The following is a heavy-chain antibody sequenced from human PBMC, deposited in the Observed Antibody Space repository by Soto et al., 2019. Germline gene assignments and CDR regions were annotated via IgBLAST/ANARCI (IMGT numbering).Heavy chain of an antibody. Sequence: GGSLRLSCAASGFTFSSYAMSWVRQAPGKGLEWVSAISGSGGSTYYADSVKGRFTISRDNSKNTLYLQMNSLRAEDTAVYYCAKVPKDFWSGYYLFDYWGQGTLLTVSS. D-gene: IGHD3-3*01. CDR1: GFTFSSYA. CDR3: AKVPKDFWSGYYLFDY. V-gene: IGHV3-23*01. CDR2: ISGSGGST. J-gene: IGHJ4*02.